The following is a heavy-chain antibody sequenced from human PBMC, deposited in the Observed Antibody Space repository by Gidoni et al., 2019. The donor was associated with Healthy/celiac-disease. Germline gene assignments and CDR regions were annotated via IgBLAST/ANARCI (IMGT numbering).Heavy chain of an antibody. CDR2: ISSSSSYI. J-gene: IGHJ4*02. Sequence: EVQLVESGGGLVKPGGSLRLSCAASGFPFSSYSMNWVRQAPGKGLAWVSSISSSSSYIYYADSVKGRFTISRDNAKNSLYLQMNSLRAEDTAVYYCARVHGELRGLDYWGQGTLVTVSS. CDR3: ARVHGELRGLDY. V-gene: IGHV3-21*01. D-gene: IGHD4-17*01. CDR1: GFPFSSYS.